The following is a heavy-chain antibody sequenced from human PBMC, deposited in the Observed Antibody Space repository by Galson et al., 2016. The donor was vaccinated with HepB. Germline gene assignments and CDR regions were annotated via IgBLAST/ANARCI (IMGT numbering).Heavy chain of an antibody. Sequence: SLRLSCAGSGFTFRDYAMSWVRQAPGKGLELVAVISYDGSNKYYADSVKGRFTISRDNSKNTLYLQMNSLRAEDTAVYYCARDLRGQMNYDFWSGCFDYWGQGTLVTVSS. CDR1: GFTFRDYA. J-gene: IGHJ4*02. V-gene: IGHV3-30-3*01. CDR2: ISYDGSNK. D-gene: IGHD3-3*01. CDR3: ARDLRGQMNYDFWSGCFDY.